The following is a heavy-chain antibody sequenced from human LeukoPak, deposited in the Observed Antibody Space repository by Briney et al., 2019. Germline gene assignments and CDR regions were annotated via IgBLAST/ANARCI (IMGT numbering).Heavy chain of an antibody. CDR2: INRDGSST. Sequence: GGSLRLSCAASGFTFSSYWMHWVRQAPGKGLVWVSLINRDGSSTSYADSVKGRFTISRDNAKNTLYLQMNSLRAEGTAIYYCASPQVAMATTAYYYFYMDVWGKGATVTVSS. D-gene: IGHD5-24*01. V-gene: IGHV3-74*01. CDR1: GFTFSSYW. J-gene: IGHJ6*03. CDR3: ASPQVAMATTAYYYFYMDV.